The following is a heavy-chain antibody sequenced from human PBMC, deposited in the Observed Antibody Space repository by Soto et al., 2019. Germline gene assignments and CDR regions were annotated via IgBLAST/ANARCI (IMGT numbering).Heavy chain of an antibody. CDR2: ISTYNGDT. Sequence: QVQLVQSGAEVRKPGASVKVSCKASGYTFSTSGMSWLRQAPGQGLEWMGWISTYNGDTNDAPKFQDTVTMTSDTSTSTVYMELRSLRSDDTAVYYCARAGAAPYYCYGMDVWGQGTRVTVSS. CDR1: GYTFSTSG. V-gene: IGHV1-18*01. J-gene: IGHJ6*02. CDR3: ARAGAAPYYCYGMDV. D-gene: IGHD2-15*01.